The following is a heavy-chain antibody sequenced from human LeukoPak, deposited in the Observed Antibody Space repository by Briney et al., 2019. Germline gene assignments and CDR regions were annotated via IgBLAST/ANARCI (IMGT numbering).Heavy chain of an antibody. D-gene: IGHD3-22*01. CDR2: TYYRSRWYN. Sequence: SQTLSLTCAIYGDSVSSNSAAWNWIRQSPSRGHEWLGRTYYRSRWYNDYVVSVRSRITINPDTAKNQFSLHLNSVTPEDTAVYYCAREDTTGYYSAFDYWGQGTLVTVSS. J-gene: IGHJ4*02. CDR3: AREDTTGYYSAFDY. V-gene: IGHV6-1*01. CDR1: GDSVSSNSAA.